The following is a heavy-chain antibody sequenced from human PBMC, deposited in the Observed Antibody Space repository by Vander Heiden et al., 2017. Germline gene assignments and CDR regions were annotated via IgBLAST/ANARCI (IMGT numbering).Heavy chain of an antibody. CDR3: ARDSSSWRGAHWLAP. D-gene: IGHD6-13*01. V-gene: IGHV1-18*01. CDR2: ISGYNANT. J-gene: IGHJ5*02. CDR1: GYAFATYG. Sequence: QPQLVQSGAEVKKPGASVKVSCETSGYAFATYGISWVRQAPGQGPEWMGWISGYNANTKYAQKFQGRVTLWTDTSTRTAYMELKSLRSDDTAFYYCARDSSSWRGAHWLAPWGQGTLVTVSS.